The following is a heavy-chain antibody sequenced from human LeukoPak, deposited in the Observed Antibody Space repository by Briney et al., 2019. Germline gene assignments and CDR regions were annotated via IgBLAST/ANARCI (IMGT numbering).Heavy chain of an antibody. V-gene: IGHV4-59*02. CDR3: ARVQGGLNYYYMDV. D-gene: IGHD3-16*01. CDR1: GGSVSSYY. Sequence: SETLSLTCTVSGGSVSSYYWNWIRQPPGKGLGWSGYIYYSGSTNYNPSLKSRVTISVDTSKNHFSLKLSSVTAADTAVYYCARVQGGLNYYYMDVWGKGTTVTVSS. J-gene: IGHJ6*03. CDR2: IYYSGST.